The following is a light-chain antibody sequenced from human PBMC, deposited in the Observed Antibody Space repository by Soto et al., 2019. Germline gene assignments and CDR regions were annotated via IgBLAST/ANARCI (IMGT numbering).Light chain of an antibody. J-gene: IGKJ1*01. CDR1: QTISSW. CDR2: KAS. V-gene: IGKV1-5*03. CDR3: QHYNSYSEA. Sequence: IQMTQYPTTLSGSVGDRVTITCLASQTISSWLAWYQQKPGKAPKLLIYKASTLKSGVPSRFSGSGSGTEFTLTISSLQPDDFATYYCQHYNSYSEAFGQRTNVDI.